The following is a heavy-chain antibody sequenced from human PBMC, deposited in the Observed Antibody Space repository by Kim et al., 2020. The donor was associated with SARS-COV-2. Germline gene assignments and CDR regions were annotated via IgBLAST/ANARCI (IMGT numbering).Heavy chain of an antibody. CDR3: VKDPGPPDY. CDR2: GST. Sequence: GSTYYADSVKGRFTISRDNSKNTLYLQMSSLRAEDTAVYYCVKDPGPPDYWGQGTLVTVSS. V-gene: IGHV3-64D*06. J-gene: IGHJ4*02.